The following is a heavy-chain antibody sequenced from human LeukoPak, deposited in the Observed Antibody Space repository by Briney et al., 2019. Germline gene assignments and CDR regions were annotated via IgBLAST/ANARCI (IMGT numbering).Heavy chain of an antibody. D-gene: IGHD4-17*01. Sequence: GGSLTLSCAASGFSFSNYWMSWVRQAPGKGLEWVANINQDGSVKYYVDSVKGRFTISRDNAENSLYLQMNSLRAEDTAVYYCASLYGEILDYWGQGTLVTVSS. J-gene: IGHJ4*02. CDR3: ASLYGEILDY. CDR2: INQDGSVK. V-gene: IGHV3-7*01. CDR1: GFSFSNYW.